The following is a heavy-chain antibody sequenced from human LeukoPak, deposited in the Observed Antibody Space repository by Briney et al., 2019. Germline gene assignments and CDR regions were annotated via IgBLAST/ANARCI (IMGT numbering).Heavy chain of an antibody. D-gene: IGHD6-13*01. V-gene: IGHV3-21*01. Sequence: GGSLRLACAASGFTLGNIGMSGVRQAPGKGLEWVSSMTTTSSYIYYADSVKGRFTISRHNAKNSLYLQMNSLRAEDTALYYCARLIGITIVAAASDYWGQGALVTVSS. CDR2: MTTTSSYI. J-gene: IGHJ4*02. CDR3: ARLIGITIVAAASDY. CDR1: GFTLGNIG.